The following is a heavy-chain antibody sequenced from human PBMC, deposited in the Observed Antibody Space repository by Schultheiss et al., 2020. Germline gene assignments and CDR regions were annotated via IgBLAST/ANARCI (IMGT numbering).Heavy chain of an antibody. CDR3: AKETSYKVHGDF. V-gene: IGHV3-48*04. Sequence: RGSLRLSCAASGFTFSSYGMHWVRQAPGKGLEWVSYISSSGSTIYYADSVKGRFIISRDNSKNTLYLQMNSLSTEDTALYFCAKETSYKVHGDFWGQGTLV. J-gene: IGHJ4*02. CDR2: ISSSGSTI. CDR1: GFTFSSYG. D-gene: IGHD3-10*01.